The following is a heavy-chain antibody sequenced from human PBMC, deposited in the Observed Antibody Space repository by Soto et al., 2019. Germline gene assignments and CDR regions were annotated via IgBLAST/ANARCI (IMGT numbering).Heavy chain of an antibody. CDR1: GGTFSSYT. V-gene: IGHV1-69*06. Sequence: GASVKVSCKGSGGTFSSYTLSWVRQAPGQGLEWMGGIIPIFGTANYAQKFQGRVTITADKSTSTAYMELSSLRSEDTALYYCAGTRSIYDSSGYKGDYFDYWGQGTLVTVSS. CDR2: IIPIFGTA. J-gene: IGHJ4*02. D-gene: IGHD3-22*01. CDR3: AGTRSIYDSSGYKGDYFDY.